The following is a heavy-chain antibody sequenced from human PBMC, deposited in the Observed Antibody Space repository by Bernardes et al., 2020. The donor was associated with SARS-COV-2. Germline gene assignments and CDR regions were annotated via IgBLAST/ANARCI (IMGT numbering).Heavy chain of an antibody. J-gene: IGHJ3*02. Sequence: WESLRLTCSVSGGSVSNYYWSWIRQPPGTALEWIGCIYYSGDTHYIPSLKSRVTISIDTSMNQFSLKLTSVTAADTAVYYCARGITMIRVSDAFDIWGQGIMVAVSS. V-gene: IGHV4-59*02. CDR1: GGSVSNYY. D-gene: IGHD3-10*01. CDR3: ARGITMIRVSDAFDI. CDR2: IYYSGDT.